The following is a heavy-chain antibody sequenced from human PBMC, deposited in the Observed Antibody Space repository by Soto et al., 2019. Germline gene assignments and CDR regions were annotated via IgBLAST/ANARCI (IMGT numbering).Heavy chain of an antibody. J-gene: IGHJ6*02. CDR3: ARGTMLRGPGYYYAMDV. CDR1: GDSISGNGYC. D-gene: IGHD3-10*01. CDR2: IYYSGSS. Sequence: SETLSLTCTVSGDSISGNGYCWTWIRQHPGKGLEWIGYIYYSGSSYYNPSLKSRVIISVDTSKNHFSLNLTAVTAADTAVYYCARGTMLRGPGYYYAMDVWGQGTTVTVSS. V-gene: IGHV4-31*03.